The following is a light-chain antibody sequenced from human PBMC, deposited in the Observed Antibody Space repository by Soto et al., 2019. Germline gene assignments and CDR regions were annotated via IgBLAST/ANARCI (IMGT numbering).Light chain of an antibody. CDR2: DTS. CDR1: TGAVTSGHY. V-gene: IGLV7-46*01. J-gene: IGLJ3*02. CDR3: LLSYSDAWM. Sequence: QAVVTQEPSLTVSPGGAVTLTCGSSTGAVTSGHYPFWFQQKPGQAPRTLIYDTSNKHSWTPARFSGSLLGGQAALTLSGAQPEDEAEYYCLLSYSDAWMFGGGTKVTVL.